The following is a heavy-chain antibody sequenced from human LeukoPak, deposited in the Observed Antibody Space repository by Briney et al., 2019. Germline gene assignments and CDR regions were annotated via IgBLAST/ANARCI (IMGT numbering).Heavy chain of an antibody. V-gene: IGHV3-30*02. CDR3: AKKGIAVAGHFDY. Sequence: GGSLRLSCAASGFTVSSNYMSWVRQAPGKGLEWVAFVQNDGSKKFYADSVKGRFTISRDNSKNTLYLQVNSLRAEDTAVYYCAKKGIAVAGHFDYWGQGTLVTVSS. CDR2: VQNDGSKK. CDR1: GFTVSSNY. D-gene: IGHD6-19*01. J-gene: IGHJ4*02.